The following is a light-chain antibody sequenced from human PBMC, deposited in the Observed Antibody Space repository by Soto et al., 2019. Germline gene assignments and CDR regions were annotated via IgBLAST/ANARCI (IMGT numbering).Light chain of an antibody. J-gene: IGKJ3*01. CDR3: QQRST. V-gene: IGKV3-11*01. Sequence: EIVLTQSPATLSLSPGERATLSCRASQSVSSYLAWYQQKPGQAPRLLIYDASNRATGIQARFSGSGSGTDFTLTISSLEPEDFAVYYCQQRSTFGPGTKVDIK. CDR2: DAS. CDR1: QSVSSY.